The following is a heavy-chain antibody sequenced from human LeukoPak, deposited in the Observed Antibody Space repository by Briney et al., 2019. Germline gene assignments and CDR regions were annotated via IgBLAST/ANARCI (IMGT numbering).Heavy chain of an antibody. CDR1: GLTFSDYA. V-gene: IGHV4-34*01. D-gene: IGHD4-23*01. CDR3: ARSDPPWGDYGGDSGQAFDI. CDR2: INHSEST. Sequence: PGGSLRLSCAASGLTFSDYAINWVRQPPGKGLEWIGEINHSESTNYDPSLKSRVTISLDTSKNQFSLKVSSVTAADTAVYYCARSDPPWGDYGGDSGQAFDIWGQGTMVTVSS. J-gene: IGHJ3*02.